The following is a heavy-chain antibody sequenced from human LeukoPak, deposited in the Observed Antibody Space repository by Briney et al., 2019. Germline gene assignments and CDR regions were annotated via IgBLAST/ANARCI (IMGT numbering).Heavy chain of an antibody. V-gene: IGHV3-21*01. J-gene: IGHJ4*02. Sequence: PGGSLRLSCAASGFTFSSYSMNWVRQAPGKGLEWVSSISSSSSYIYYADSVKGRFTISRDNAKNSLYLQMNSLRAEDTAVYYCARDRSVSGSYCDYWGQRTLVTVSS. CDR1: GFTFSSYS. CDR3: ARDRSVSGSYCDY. CDR2: ISSSSSYI. D-gene: IGHD1-26*01.